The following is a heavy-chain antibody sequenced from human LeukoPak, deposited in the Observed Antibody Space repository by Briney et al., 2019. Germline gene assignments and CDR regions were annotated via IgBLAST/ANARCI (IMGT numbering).Heavy chain of an antibody. Sequence: GGSLRLSCAASGFTFSNFALSWVRQAPGKGLEWVSAISGRGRGGSTNYADSVKGRFTISRDNSKNTLYLQMNSLTAEDTAIYYCAKATGNLGNWGQGTLVTVSS. V-gene: IGHV3-23*01. CDR1: GFTFSNFA. CDR3: AKATGNLGN. D-gene: IGHD1-1*01. CDR2: ISGRGRGGST. J-gene: IGHJ4*02.